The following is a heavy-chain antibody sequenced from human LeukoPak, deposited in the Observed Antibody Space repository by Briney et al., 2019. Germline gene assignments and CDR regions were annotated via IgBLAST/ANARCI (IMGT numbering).Heavy chain of an antibody. CDR3: ARLDGVWTKTGG. J-gene: IGHJ4*02. V-gene: IGHV3-21*01. CDR2: ISSSGTFI. CDR1: GFTFNNYA. D-gene: IGHD2-15*01. Sequence: GGSLRLSCAVSGFTFNNYAMSWVRQAPGKGLEWVSSISSSGTFIYYADSVKGRFTISRDNAKSSLFLQMNSLRPEDTAVYYCARLDGVWTKTGGWGQGALVTVSS.